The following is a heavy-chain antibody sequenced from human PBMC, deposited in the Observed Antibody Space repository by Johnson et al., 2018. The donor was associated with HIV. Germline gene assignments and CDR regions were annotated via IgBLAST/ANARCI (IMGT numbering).Heavy chain of an antibody. J-gene: IGHJ3*02. Sequence: QVQLVESGGGVVQPGRSLRLSCAASGFTFSSYAMHWVRQAPGKGLEWVAVISYDGSNKYYPDSVKGRFTISRDNSKNTLYLQMNSLRAEDTAVYYCAKGRWEATTYDDAFDIWGQGTMVTVSS. CDR3: AKGRWEATTYDDAFDI. V-gene: IGHV3-30-3*01. D-gene: IGHD1-26*01. CDR1: GFTFSSYA. CDR2: ISYDGSNK.